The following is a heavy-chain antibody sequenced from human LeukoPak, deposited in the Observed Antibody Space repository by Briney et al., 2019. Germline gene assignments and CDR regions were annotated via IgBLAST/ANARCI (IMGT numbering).Heavy chain of an antibody. CDR2: LYSGGST. Sequence: GGSLRLSCAASGFSVSSNYMSWVRQAPGKGLEWVSVLYSGGSTYYADSVKGRFTISRDNLKNTLYLQMNGLRAEDTAVYYCARRGSGRYFDCWGQGTLVTVSS. V-gene: IGHV3-66*04. CDR1: GFSVSSNY. CDR3: ARRGSGRYFDC. D-gene: IGHD6-19*01. J-gene: IGHJ4*02.